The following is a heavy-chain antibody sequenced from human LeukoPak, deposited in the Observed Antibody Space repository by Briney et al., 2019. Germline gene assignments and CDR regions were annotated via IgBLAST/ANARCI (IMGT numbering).Heavy chain of an antibody. CDR3: ARELERLGWFDP. V-gene: IGHV3-53*01. CDR2: IYSGGST. D-gene: IGHD1-1*01. Sequence: GGSLRLSCAASGFTVSSNYMSWVRQAPGKGLEWVSVIYSGGSTYYADSVKGRFTISRDNSKNTLYLQMNSLRAEDTAVYYCARELERLGWFDPWGQGTLVTVSS. J-gene: IGHJ5*02. CDR1: GFTVSSNY.